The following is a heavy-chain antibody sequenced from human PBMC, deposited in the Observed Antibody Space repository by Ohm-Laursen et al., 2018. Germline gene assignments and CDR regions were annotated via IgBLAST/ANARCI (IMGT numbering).Heavy chain of an antibody. CDR2: INHSGST. CDR1: GGSFSGYY. D-gene: IGHD4-17*01. Sequence: TLSLTCAVYGGSFSGYYWSWIRQPPGKGLEWIGEINHSGSTNYNPSLKSRVTISVDTSKNQFSLKLSSVTAADTAVYYCAKGDGDYHDYWGQGTLVTVSS. CDR3: AKGDGDYHDY. V-gene: IGHV4-34*01. J-gene: IGHJ4*02.